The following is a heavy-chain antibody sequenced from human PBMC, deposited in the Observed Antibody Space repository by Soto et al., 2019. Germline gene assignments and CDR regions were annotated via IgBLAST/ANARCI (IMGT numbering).Heavy chain of an antibody. J-gene: IGHJ4*02. V-gene: IGHV4-34*01. CDR1: GWSFSGYY. CDR2: INHSGST. D-gene: IGHD5-12*01. Sequence: XETLSLTCAVYGWSFSGYYWSWIRQPPGKGLEWIGEINHSGSTNYNPSLKSRVTISVDTSKNQFSLKLSSVTAADTAVYYCARAANGGYSGYDLGTLDYWGQGTLVTVSS. CDR3: ARAANGGYSGYDLGTLDY.